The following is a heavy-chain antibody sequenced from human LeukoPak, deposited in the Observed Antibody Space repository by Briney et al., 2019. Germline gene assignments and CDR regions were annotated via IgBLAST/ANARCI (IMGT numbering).Heavy chain of an antibody. CDR3: LTVVETTIAAFDI. CDR2: ISGSGGST. V-gene: IGHV3-23*01. J-gene: IGHJ3*02. CDR1: GFTFSSYA. D-gene: IGHD1-26*01. Sequence: PGGSLSLFCAASGFTFSSYALSWVRQAPGKGLEWVSAISGSGGSTYYADSVKGRFTISRDNSKNTLYLQMNSLRVEDTAVYYCLTVVETTIAAFDIWGQGTMVTVSS.